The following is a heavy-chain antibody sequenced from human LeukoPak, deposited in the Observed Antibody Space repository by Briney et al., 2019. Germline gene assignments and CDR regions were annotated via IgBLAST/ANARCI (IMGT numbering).Heavy chain of an antibody. CDR1: GFTVSSNY. CDR2: IYSGGST. Sequence: PGGSLRLSCAASGFTVSSNYMSWVRQAPGKGLEWVSVIYSGGSTYYADSVKGRFTISRDNAKNSLYLQMNSLRAEDTAVYYCARDREYSGYENWGQGTLVTVSS. J-gene: IGHJ4*02. V-gene: IGHV3-53*01. CDR3: ARDREYSGYEN. D-gene: IGHD5-12*01.